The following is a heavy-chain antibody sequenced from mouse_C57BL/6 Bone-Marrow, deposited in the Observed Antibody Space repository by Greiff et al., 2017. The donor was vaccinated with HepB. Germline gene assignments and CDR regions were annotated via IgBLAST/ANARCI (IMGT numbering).Heavy chain of an antibody. CDR3: ARGGTTVVARDYFDY. CDR2: INPNYGTT. CDR1: GYSFTDYN. J-gene: IGHJ2*01. Sequence: EVKVVESGPELVKPGASVKISCKASGYSFTDYNMNWVKQSNGKSLEWIGVINPNYGTTSYNQKFKGKATLTVDQSSSTAYMQLNSLTSEDSAVYYCARGGTTVVARDYFDYWGQGTTLTVSS. V-gene: IGHV1-39*01. D-gene: IGHD1-1*01.